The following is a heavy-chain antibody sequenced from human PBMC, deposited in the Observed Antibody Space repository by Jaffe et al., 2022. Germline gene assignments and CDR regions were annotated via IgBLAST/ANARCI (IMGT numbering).Heavy chain of an antibody. CDR3: AKDIYGSGSYSTTIDY. CDR1: GFTFSSYA. V-gene: IGHV3-23*01. J-gene: IGHJ4*02. D-gene: IGHD3-10*01. Sequence: EVQLLESGGGLVQPGGSLRLSCAASGFTFSSYAMSWVRQAPGKGLEWVSAISGSGGSTYYADSVKGRFTISRDNSKNTLYLQMNSLRAEDTAVYYCAKDIYGSGSYSTTIDYWGQGTLVTVSS. CDR2: ISGSGGST.